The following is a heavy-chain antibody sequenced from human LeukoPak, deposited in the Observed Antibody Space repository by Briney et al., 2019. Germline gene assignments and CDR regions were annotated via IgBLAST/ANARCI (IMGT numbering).Heavy chain of an antibody. CDR3: VYSSGWTNFYYYGMDV. J-gene: IGHJ6*02. CDR1: GGSISSGDYY. Sequence: SETLSLTCTVSGGSISSGDYYWSWIHQPPGKGLEWIGYIYYSGSTYYNPSLKSRVTISVDTSKNQFSLKLRSVTAADTAIYYCVYSSGWTNFYYYGMDVWGQGTTVTVSS. D-gene: IGHD6-19*01. V-gene: IGHV4-30-4*02. CDR2: IYYSGST.